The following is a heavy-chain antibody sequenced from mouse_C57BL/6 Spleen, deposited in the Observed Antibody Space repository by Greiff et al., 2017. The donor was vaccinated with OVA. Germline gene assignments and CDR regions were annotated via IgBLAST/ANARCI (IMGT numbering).Heavy chain of an antibody. CDR2: IDPNSGGT. CDR1: GYTFTSSW. CDR3: ARGNYGSSLQGLDY. V-gene: IGHV1-72*01. D-gene: IGHD1-1*01. J-gene: IGHJ2*01. Sequence: QVQLQQSGAELVKPGASVKLSCKASGYTFTSSWMHWVKQRPGRGLECIGRIDPNSGGTKYNEKFKSTATLPVDKPSSPAYMPLSRLTSEDSAVYDGARGNYGSSLQGLDYWGQGTTLTVSS.